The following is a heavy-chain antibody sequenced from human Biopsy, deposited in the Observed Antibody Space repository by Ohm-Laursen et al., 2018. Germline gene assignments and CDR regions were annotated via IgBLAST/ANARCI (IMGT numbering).Heavy chain of an antibody. V-gene: IGHV3-21*01. CDR3: ATDDYSGDSAY. J-gene: IGHJ4*02. Sequence: SLRLSCAASGVTLSGYAMNWVRQAPGKGLEWVSSISASSSYIHYADSVKGRFTVSRGNAQNSMYLQMNSLRADDTAVYYCATDDYSGDSAYWGQGTLVTVSS. CDR1: GVTLSGYA. CDR2: ISASSSYI. D-gene: IGHD4-23*01.